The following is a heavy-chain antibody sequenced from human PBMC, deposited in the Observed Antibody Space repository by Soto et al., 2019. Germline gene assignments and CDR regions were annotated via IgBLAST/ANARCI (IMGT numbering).Heavy chain of an antibody. CDR2: IIPIFGTA. CDR1: GGTFSSYA. J-gene: IGHJ3*02. Sequence: GASVKVSCKASGGTFSSYAISWVRQAPGQGLEWMGGIIPIFGTANYAQKFQGRVTITADKSTSTVYLDLNSLRVEDTAAYYCARDATFGTKGGSFDTWGHGTLVTVSS. CDR3: ARDATFGTKGGSFDT. D-gene: IGHD3-16*01. V-gene: IGHV1-69*06.